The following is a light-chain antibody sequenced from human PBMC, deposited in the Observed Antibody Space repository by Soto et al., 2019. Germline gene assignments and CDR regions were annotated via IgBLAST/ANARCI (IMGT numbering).Light chain of an antibody. CDR3: QQYTSYSWT. CDR1: QSISNW. J-gene: IGKJ1*01. Sequence: DIQMTQSPSTLSASVGDRVAITCRASQSISNWLAWYQQKPGKAPKLLIYDASSLESGVPSRFSGSGSGTDFTLTISSLQPDDFATYYCQQYTSYSWTFGQGTKV. CDR2: DAS. V-gene: IGKV1-5*01.